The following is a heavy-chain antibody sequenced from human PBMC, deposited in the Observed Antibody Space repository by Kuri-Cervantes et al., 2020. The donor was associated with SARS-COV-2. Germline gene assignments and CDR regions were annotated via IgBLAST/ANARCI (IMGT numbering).Heavy chain of an antibody. D-gene: IGHD3-3*01. CDR2: IYYSGST. J-gene: IGHJ6*03. V-gene: IGHV4-39*01. CDR3: AAIWSGSYYYHMDV. CDR1: GGSISSSSYY. Sequence: SETLSLTCTVSGGSISSSSYYWGWIRQPPGKGLEWIGSIYYSGSTYYNPSLKSRVTISVDTSKNQFSLKLSSVTAADTAVYYCAAIWSGSYYYHMDVWGKGTTVTVSS.